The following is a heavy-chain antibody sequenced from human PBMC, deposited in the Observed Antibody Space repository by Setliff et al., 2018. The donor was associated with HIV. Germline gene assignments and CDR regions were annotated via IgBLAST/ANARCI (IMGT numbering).Heavy chain of an antibody. J-gene: IGHJ3*02. CDR2: ISNSGKI. D-gene: IGHD4-4*01. Sequence: PSETLSLTCAVSGYSISTNEWWGWIRQPPGKGLAWIGYISNSGKIYYDPSLNSRVTLSADTSKNQLSLKLTSVTAEDTGVYYCARTVPHSAAQHAFDIWGQGTVVTVSS. V-gene: IGHV4-28*05. CDR1: GYSISTNEW. CDR3: ARTVPHSAAQHAFDI.